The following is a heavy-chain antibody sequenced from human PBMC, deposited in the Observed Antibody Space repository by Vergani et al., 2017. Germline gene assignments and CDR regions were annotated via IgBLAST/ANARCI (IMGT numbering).Heavy chain of an antibody. D-gene: IGHD2-21*01. J-gene: IGHJ3*01. Sequence: QLQLQESGPGLVKPSETLSLTCTVSGGSISSSSYYWGWIRQPPGKGLEWIGSFDYSGSTNYNPSLKSRVTISVDTSKNQFSLKLTSVTAADTAVYYCARDGGEYDKDALDVWGQGSKVTVTS. CDR2: FDYSGST. CDR3: ARDGGEYDKDALDV. CDR1: GGSISSSSYY. V-gene: IGHV4-39*02.